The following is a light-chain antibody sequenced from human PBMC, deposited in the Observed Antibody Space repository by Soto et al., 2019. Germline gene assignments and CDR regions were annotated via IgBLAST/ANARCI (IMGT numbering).Light chain of an antibody. J-gene: IGLJ3*02. Sequence: QSVLTQPPSASGTPGQTVTISCSGSTSNIGSNTVNWYHQVPGTAPKLLIYTNNLRPSGVPDRFSASVSGTSASLAISHLQSEDEGDFYCAAWDGAPNGVVFGGGTKLTVL. V-gene: IGLV1-44*01. CDR1: TSNIGSNT. CDR3: AAWDGAPNGVV. CDR2: TNN.